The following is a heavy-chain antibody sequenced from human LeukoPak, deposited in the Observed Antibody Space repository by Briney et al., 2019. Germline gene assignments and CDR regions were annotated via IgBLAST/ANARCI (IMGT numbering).Heavy chain of an antibody. CDR1: GGSISSYY. CDR3: ASSAALVTPYFFDY. D-gene: IGHD5-18*01. J-gene: IGHJ4*02. V-gene: IGHV4-4*07. CDR2: IYTSGGT. Sequence: SETLSLTCAVSGGSISSYYWSWIRQPAGKELEWIGRIYTSGGTNYNPSLESRVTMSVDTSKNQFSLKLISVTAADTAVYYCASSAALVTPYFFDYWGQGTLVTVSS.